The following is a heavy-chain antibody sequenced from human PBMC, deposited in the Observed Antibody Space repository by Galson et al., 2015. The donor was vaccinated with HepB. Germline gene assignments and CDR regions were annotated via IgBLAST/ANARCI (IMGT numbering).Heavy chain of an antibody. Sequence: SVKVSCKASGYTFTSYYMPWVRQAAGQGLEWMGIINPSCGRTSYAQMFQGRVTMTRDTSTSTVYMELSSLRSEYTAVYDCARARPRYYYASGMAAFDYWGQGTLVTVSS. CDR1: GYTFTSYY. V-gene: IGHV1-46*01. CDR2: INPSCGRT. J-gene: IGHJ4*02. CDR3: ARARPRYYYASGMAAFDY. D-gene: IGHD3-10*01.